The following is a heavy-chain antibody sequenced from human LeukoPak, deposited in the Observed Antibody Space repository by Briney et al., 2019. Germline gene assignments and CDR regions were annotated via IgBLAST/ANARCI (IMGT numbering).Heavy chain of an antibody. Sequence: GESLKISRKGSGYSFTSYWIGWVRQMPGKGLEWMGIIYPGDSDTRYSPSFQGQVTISADKSISTAYLQWSSLKASDTAMYYCARQHYDFWSGSPRAFDIWGQGTRVTVSS. D-gene: IGHD3-3*01. CDR1: GYSFTSYW. V-gene: IGHV5-51*01. J-gene: IGHJ3*02. CDR2: IYPGDSDT. CDR3: ARQHYDFWSGSPRAFDI.